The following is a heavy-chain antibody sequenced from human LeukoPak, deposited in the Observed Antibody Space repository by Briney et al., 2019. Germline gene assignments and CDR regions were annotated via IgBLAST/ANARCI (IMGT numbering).Heavy chain of an antibody. D-gene: IGHD6-13*01. Sequence: SETLSLTCAVYGGSFSGYYWSWIRQPPGKGLEWIGYIYYSGSTNYNPSLKSRVTISVDTSKNQFSLKLSSVTAADTAVYYCARQGYRVSAFDIWGQGTMVTVSS. J-gene: IGHJ3*02. CDR3: ARQGYRVSAFDI. V-gene: IGHV4-59*08. CDR1: GGSFSGYY. CDR2: IYYSGST.